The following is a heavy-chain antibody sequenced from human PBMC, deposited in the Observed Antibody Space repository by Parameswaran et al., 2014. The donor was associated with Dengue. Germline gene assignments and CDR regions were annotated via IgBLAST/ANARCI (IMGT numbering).Heavy chain of an antibody. D-gene: IGHD2-8*01. CDR3: CRDYLNGVSYYS. CDR2: IRHKADRGTT. J-gene: IGHJ4*02. V-gene: IGHV3-15*01. Sequence: RWIRQPPGKGLEWVGRIRHKADRGTTDYAAPVKGRFIISRDDSKSTLYLEMNSLNAEDTAVYYCCRDYLNGVSYYSWGQGTLVTVSS.